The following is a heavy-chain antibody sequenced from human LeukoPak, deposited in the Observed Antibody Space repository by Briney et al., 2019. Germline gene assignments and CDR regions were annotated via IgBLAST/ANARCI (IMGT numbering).Heavy chain of an antibody. CDR3: ARHAGWYYFDY. D-gene: IGHD2-15*01. CDR2: IYYSGST. Sequence: SETLSLTCTVSGGSISSYYWSWIRQPPGKGLEWIGYIYYSGSTNYNPSLKSRVTISVDTSKNQFSLKLSSVTAADTAVYYCARHAGWYYFDYWGQGTLVTVSS. CDR1: GGSISSYY. J-gene: IGHJ4*02. V-gene: IGHV4-59*08.